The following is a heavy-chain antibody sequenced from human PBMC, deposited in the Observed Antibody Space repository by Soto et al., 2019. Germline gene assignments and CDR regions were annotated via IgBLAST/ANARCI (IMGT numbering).Heavy chain of an antibody. J-gene: IGHJ1*01. Sequence: QLQLQESGPGLVKPSETLSLTCTVSGGSISSSSYYWGWIRQPPGKGLEWIGSIYYSGSTYYNPSLQSRVTISVDTSKNQCSLKLSSVTAADTAVYYCARPHSYPYGDLAEYFQHWGQGTMVTVSS. V-gene: IGHV4-39*01. CDR3: ARPHSYPYGDLAEYFQH. CDR2: IYYSGST. CDR1: GGSISSSSYY. D-gene: IGHD4-17*01.